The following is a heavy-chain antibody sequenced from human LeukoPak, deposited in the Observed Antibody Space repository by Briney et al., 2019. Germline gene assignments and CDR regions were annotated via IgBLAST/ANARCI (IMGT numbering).Heavy chain of an antibody. Sequence: GSSVKVSCKASGGTFSSYAISWVRQAPGQGLEWMGGIIPIFGTANYAQKLQGRVTMTTDTSTSTAYMELRSLRSDDTAVYYCARDAVEWELLNFDYWGQGTLVTVSS. J-gene: IGHJ4*02. CDR2: IIPIFGTA. CDR3: ARDAVEWELLNFDY. D-gene: IGHD1-26*01. CDR1: GGTFSSYA. V-gene: IGHV1-69*05.